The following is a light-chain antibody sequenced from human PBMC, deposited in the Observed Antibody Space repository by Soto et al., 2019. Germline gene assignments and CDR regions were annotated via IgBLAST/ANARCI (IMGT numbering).Light chain of an antibody. CDR3: QQYHTYST. CDR1: QSINTW. CDR2: KAP. J-gene: IGKJ3*01. Sequence: DIPMTQSPSTLSASVGDRVTITCRASQSINTWLAWYQQKPGKAPKVLIYKAPTSESGVPSRFSGSGSGTEFPLTISSLQPDDFATYYCQQYHTYSTFGPGTKVEIK. V-gene: IGKV1-5*03.